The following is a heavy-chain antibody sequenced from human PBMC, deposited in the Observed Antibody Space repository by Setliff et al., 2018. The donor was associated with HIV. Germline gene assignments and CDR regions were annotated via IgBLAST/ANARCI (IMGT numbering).Heavy chain of an antibody. J-gene: IGHJ4*02. CDR2: IIPKSGGT. D-gene: IGHD2-15*01. Sequence: ASVKVSCKASGYTFTGYYVHWVRQAPGQRLEWMGRIIPKSGGTNYAQNFQGRVTMTRDASITTVYMELSSLRSDDTAVYYCARVPSRYCSPTTCPFFFDHWGQGTLVTVSS. CDR3: ARVPSRYCSPTTCPFFFDH. CDR1: GYTFTGYY. V-gene: IGHV1-2*06.